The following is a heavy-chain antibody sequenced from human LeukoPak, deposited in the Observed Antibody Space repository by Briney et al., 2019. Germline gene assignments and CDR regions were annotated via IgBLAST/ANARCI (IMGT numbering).Heavy chain of an antibody. D-gene: IGHD6-6*01. CDR3: ARALYSSSSRPDYFDY. CDR1: GYTFTSYG. V-gene: IGHV1-18*01. CDR2: ISAYNGNT. Sequence: ASVKVPCKASGYTFTSYGISWVRQAPGQGLEWMGWISAYNGNTNYAQKLQGRVTMTTDTSTSTAYMELRSLRSDDTAVYYCARALYSSSSRPDYFDYWGQGTLVTVSS. J-gene: IGHJ4*02.